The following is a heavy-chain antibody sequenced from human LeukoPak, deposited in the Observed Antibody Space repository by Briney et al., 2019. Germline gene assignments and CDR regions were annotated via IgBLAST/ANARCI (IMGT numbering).Heavy chain of an antibody. D-gene: IGHD3-22*01. CDR3: AKDYYYDSSGYSNWLDP. Sequence: PTGGSLRLSCAASGFTFSSYAMSWVRQAPGKGLEWVSAISGSGGSTYYADSVKGRFTISRDNSKNTLYLQMNSLRAEDTAVYYCAKDYYYDSSGYSNWLDPWGQGTLVTVSS. J-gene: IGHJ5*02. CDR1: GFTFSSYA. V-gene: IGHV3-23*01. CDR2: ISGSGGST.